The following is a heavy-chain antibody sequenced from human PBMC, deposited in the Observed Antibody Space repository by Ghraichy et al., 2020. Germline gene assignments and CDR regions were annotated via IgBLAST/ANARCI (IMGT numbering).Heavy chain of an antibody. CDR1: GFTFSTYG. CDR3: AKDRESGGWDFSYYYYGLDV. D-gene: IGHD2-15*01. Sequence: GGSLRLSCAASGFTFSTYGMSWVRQAPGKGLEWVSTISGSGGSSYYAESVKGRFTISRDNSKNTLYLQMNSLRAEDTALYYCAKDRESGGWDFSYYYYGLDVWGQGTTVTVSS. J-gene: IGHJ6*02. CDR2: ISGSGGSS. V-gene: IGHV3-23*01.